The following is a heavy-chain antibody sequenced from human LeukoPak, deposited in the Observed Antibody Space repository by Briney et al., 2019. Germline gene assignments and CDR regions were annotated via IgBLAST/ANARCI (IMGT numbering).Heavy chain of an antibody. V-gene: IGHV4-59*01. CDR3: ARDGEGYCSGGSCYQSYYYGMDV. J-gene: IGHJ6*04. CDR1: GGSISSYY. Sequence: SETLSLTCTVSGGSISSYYWSWIRQPPGKGLEWIGYIYYSGSTNYNPSLKSRVTISVDKSKNQFSLKLSSVTAADTAVYYCARDGEGYCSGGSCYQSYYYGMDVWGKGTTVTVSS. D-gene: IGHD2-15*01. CDR2: IYYSGST.